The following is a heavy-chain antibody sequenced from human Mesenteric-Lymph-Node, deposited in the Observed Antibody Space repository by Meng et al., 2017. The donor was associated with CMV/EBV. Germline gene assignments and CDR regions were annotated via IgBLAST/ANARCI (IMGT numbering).Heavy chain of an antibody. D-gene: IGHD4-23*01. J-gene: IGHJ3*02. CDR3: AKDLDYGGKAYDAFDI. V-gene: IGHV3-23*01. CDR1: GFTFSGSA. Sequence: GGSLRLSCAVSGFTFSGSAMHWVRQASGKGLEWVSSISARDSDATYADSVGGRFTISRDNSKNTLFLHLSSLRVEDTAIYYCAKDLDYGGKAYDAFDIWGQGTMVTVSS. CDR2: ISARDSDA.